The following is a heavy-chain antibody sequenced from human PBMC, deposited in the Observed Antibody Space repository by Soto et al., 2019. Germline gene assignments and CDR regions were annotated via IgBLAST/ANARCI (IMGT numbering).Heavy chain of an antibody. D-gene: IGHD3-9*01. CDR2: INHSGST. Sequence: PSETLSLTCAVYGGSFSGYYWGWIRQPPGKGLEWIGEINHSGSTNYNPSLKSRVTISVDTSKNQFSLKLSSVTAADTAVYYCARVNVLRYFDWLFDWFDPWGQGTLVTVSS. CDR1: GGSFSGYY. J-gene: IGHJ5*02. V-gene: IGHV4-34*01. CDR3: ARVNVLRYFDWLFDWFDP.